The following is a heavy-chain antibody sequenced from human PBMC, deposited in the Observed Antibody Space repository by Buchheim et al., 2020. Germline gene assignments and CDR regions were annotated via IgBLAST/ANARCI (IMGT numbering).Heavy chain of an antibody. CDR2: INHLGST. D-gene: IGHD3-22*01. Sequence: QVQLQQWGAGLLKPSETLSLTCAVYGGSFSGYYWSWIRQPPGKGLEWIGEINHLGSTKYNPSLKSRVTISVDTSKNQLSLKLTSVTAADTAVYYCARGNYYDSSGYYHYWGQGTL. V-gene: IGHV4-34*01. J-gene: IGHJ4*02. CDR3: ARGNYYDSSGYYHY. CDR1: GGSFSGYY.